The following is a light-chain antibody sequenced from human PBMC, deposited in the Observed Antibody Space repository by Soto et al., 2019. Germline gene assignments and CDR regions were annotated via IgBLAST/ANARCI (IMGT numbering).Light chain of an antibody. J-gene: IGLJ2*01. V-gene: IGLV1-47*02. CDR1: SSNIGSNY. Sequence: QSVLTQPPSASGTPGQRVTISCSGSSSNIGSNYVYWYQQLPGTAPKLLIYSNNQRPSGVPDRFSGSKSGTSASLAISGLRSEDEADYFCAAWDDSLSHVVFGGGTKVTVL. CDR2: SNN. CDR3: AAWDDSLSHVV.